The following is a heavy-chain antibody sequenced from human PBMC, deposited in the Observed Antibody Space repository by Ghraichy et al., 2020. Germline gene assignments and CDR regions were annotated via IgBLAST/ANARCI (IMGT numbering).Heavy chain of an antibody. CDR1: EFTFSSSW. D-gene: IGHD5-12*01. CDR2: IKQDGSEK. V-gene: IGHV3-7*01. CDR3: VREIVAAHGKSYMAV. J-gene: IGHJ6*03. Sequence: GGSLRLSCAASEFTFSSSWMTWVRQAPVRGLEWVANIKQDGSEKNYVEAVRGRFTISRDNAKNSLYLQMNSLRAEDTAVYYCVREIVAAHGKSYMAVWGKGTTVIVSS.